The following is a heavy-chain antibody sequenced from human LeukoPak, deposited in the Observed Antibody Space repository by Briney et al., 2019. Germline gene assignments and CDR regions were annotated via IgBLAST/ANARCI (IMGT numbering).Heavy chain of an antibody. CDR2: ITYSGNT. CDR1: DDSIRPYY. Sequence: SETLSLTCTVPDDSIRPYYWNWIRQSPGKGLEWPGDITYSGNTNYHPSVKSRVTISLDTSPKHFSLRLKSVTAADTAVYYCARRSLIAAEDYWGKGTLVTVSS. J-gene: IGHJ4*02. CDR3: ARRSLIAAEDY. D-gene: IGHD6-6*01. V-gene: IGHV4-59*08.